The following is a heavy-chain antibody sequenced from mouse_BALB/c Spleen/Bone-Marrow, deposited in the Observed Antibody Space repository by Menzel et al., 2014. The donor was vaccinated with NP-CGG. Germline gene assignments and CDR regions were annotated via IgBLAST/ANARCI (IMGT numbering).Heavy chain of an antibody. CDR1: GYTFTSYV. CDR3: AREGGYYGSLYAMDY. J-gene: IGHJ4*01. Sequence: VQLQQSGPELVKPGASVKMSCKASGYTFTSYVMHWVKQKPGQGLEWIGYINPYNDGTKYNEKFKGKATLTSDKSSSTAYMELSSLTSEDSAVYYCAREGGYYGSLYAMDYRGQGTSVTVSS. CDR2: INPYNDGT. V-gene: IGHV1-14*01. D-gene: IGHD1-1*01.